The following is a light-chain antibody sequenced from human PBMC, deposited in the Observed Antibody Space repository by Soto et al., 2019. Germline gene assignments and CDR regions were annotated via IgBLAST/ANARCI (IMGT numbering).Light chain of an antibody. Sequence: ETVMTQSPATLSVSPGERATLSCRASQSVGTKLAWYQQKPGQAPRLLIYGASTRATGIPARFSGSGSGTEFTLTISSLQSEDFAIYYCQQYNNWKTFGQGTTVEIK. J-gene: IGKJ1*01. V-gene: IGKV3-15*01. CDR3: QQYNNWKT. CDR2: GAS. CDR1: QSVGTK.